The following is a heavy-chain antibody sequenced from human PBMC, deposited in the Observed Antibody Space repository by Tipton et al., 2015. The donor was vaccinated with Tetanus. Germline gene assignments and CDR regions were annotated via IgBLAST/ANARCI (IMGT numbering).Heavy chain of an antibody. CDR3: ARSNSEEDYYYYGMDV. D-gene: IGHD4-11*01. V-gene: IGHV3-72*01. Sequence: GSLRLSCEASGFTFSDHYMDWVRQAPGKGLEFVARITNNPNSYTTSYAASVRGRFTTSRDDSENSVYLQMNGLKAEDTAIYYCARSNSEEDYYYYGMDVWGQGTTVTVSS. J-gene: IGHJ6*02. CDR2: ITNNPNSYTT. CDR1: GFTFSDHY.